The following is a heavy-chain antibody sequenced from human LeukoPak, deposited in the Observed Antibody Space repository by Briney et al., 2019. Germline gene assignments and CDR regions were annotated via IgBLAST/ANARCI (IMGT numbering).Heavy chain of an antibody. CDR2: ISAYNGNT. V-gene: IGHV1-18*01. Sequence: ASVKVSCKASGYTFTSYGISWVRQAPGQGLEWMGWISAYNGNTNYAQKLQGRVTMTTDTSTSTAYMELRSLRSDDTAVYYCARDMDIVATTWFDPWGQGTLVTVSS. CDR1: GYTFTSYG. D-gene: IGHD5-12*01. J-gene: IGHJ5*02. CDR3: ARDMDIVATTWFDP.